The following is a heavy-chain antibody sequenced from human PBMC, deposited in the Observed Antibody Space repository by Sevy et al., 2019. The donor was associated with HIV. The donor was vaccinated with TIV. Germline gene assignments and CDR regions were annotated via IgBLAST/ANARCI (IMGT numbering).Heavy chain of an antibody. Sequence: GGSLRLSCAAAGFSFRSHGMHWVRQAPGKGLEWVAVISSDGSSQVYGDSVKGRFTISRDNSNDTVYLQMNSLRLESTGVDDWANSGGGYVGCSWLYYYVAMDVWGQGTMVTVSS. CDR2: ISSDGSSQ. CDR3: ANSGGGYVGCSWLYYYVAMDV. D-gene: IGHD3-10*02. CDR1: GFSFRSHG. J-gene: IGHJ6*02. V-gene: IGHV3-30*05.